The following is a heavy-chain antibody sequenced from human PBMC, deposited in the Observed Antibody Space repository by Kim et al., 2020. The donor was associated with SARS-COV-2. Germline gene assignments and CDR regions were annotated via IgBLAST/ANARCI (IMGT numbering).Heavy chain of an antibody. CDR2: ITSNAHNYAT. CDR3: TRHGGGGYIFDY. D-gene: IGHD3-16*01. V-gene: IGHV3-73*01. CDR1: GFTLSAST. J-gene: IGHJ4*02. Sequence: GGSLRLSCAASGFTLSASTVHWVRQVSGKGLEWVGRITSNAHNYATTYSASVKDRFTFSRDDSKNTAYLQMNSLKSEDTAVYYCTRHGGGGYIFDYWGQGTLVTVSS.